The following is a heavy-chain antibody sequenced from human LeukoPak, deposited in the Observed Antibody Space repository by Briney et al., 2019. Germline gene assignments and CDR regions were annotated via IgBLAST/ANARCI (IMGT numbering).Heavy chain of an antibody. CDR2: IWYDGSNK. D-gene: IGHD6-19*01. CDR3: TRDGSGWSNF. V-gene: IGHV3-33*01. J-gene: IGHJ4*02. CDR1: GFTFSSYG. Sequence: GGSLRLSCAASGFTFSSYGMHWVRQAPGKGLEWVAVIWYDGSNKYYADSVKGRFTISRDNSKNTLYLQMNSLRVEDTAVYYCTRDGSGWSNFWGLGTPVIASS.